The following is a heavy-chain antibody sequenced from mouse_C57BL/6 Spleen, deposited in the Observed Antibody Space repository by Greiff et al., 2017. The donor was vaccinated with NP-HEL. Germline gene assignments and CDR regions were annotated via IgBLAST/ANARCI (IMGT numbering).Heavy chain of an antibody. CDR2: INPSNGGT. CDR3: ARDGYYDHWYFDV. CDR1: GYTFTSYW. D-gene: IGHD2-3*01. Sequence: QVQLQQSGTELVKPGASVKLSCKASGYTFTSYWMHWVKQRPGQGLEWIGNINPSNGGTNYNEKFKSKATLTVDKSSSTAYMQLSSLTSEDSAVYYCARDGYYDHWYFDVWGTGTTVTVSS. J-gene: IGHJ1*03. V-gene: IGHV1-53*01.